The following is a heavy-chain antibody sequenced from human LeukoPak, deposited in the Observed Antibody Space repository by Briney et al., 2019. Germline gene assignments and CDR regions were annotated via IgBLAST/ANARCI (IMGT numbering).Heavy chain of an antibody. V-gene: IGHV3-11*06. CDR3: ASGRYSNYFDY. CDR2: ISSSSYT. D-gene: IGHD4-11*01. CDR1: GFTFSGYY. J-gene: IGHJ4*02. Sequence: GGSLRLSCAASGFTFSGYYMSWIRQAPGKGLEWVSYISSSSYTNYADSVKGRFTISRDNAKNSLYLQMNSLRAEDTAVYYCASGRYSNYFDYWGQGTLVTVSS.